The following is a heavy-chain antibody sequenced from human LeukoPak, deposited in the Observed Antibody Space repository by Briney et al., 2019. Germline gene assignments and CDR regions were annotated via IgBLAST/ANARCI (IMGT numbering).Heavy chain of an antibody. Sequence: GGSLRLSCAASGFTFSSYAMHWVRQAPGKGLEWVAVISYDGSNKYYADSVKGRFTISRDNSKNTLYLQMNSLRAEDTAVYYCAGRRGSSFDYWGRGTQVIVSS. CDR1: GFTFSSYA. CDR2: ISYDGSNK. J-gene: IGHJ4*02. V-gene: IGHV3-30*04. D-gene: IGHD1-26*01. CDR3: AGRRGSSFDY.